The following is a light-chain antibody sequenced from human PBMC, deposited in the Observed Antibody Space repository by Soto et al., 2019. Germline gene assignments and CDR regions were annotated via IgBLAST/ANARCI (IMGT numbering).Light chain of an antibody. CDR3: NSYTSSTAYV. J-gene: IGLJ1*01. CDR2: EVV. Sequence: SVLTQPPSASGSPGQSVTISCTGTKSDIGVYDFVSWYQHHPGKAPRLIIYEVVQRPSGVPDRFSGSKSGNTASLTVSGLQAADEADYYCNSYTSSTAYVFGTGTKVTV. V-gene: IGLV2-8*01. CDR1: KSDIGVYDF.